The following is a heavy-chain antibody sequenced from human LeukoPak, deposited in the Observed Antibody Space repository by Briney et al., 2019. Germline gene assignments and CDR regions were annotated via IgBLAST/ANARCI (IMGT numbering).Heavy chain of an antibody. Sequence: SETLSLTCAVYGGSFSGYYWSWIRQPPGKGLEWIGEINHSGSTNYNPSLKSRVTISVDTSKNQFSLKPSSVTAADTAVYYCARELGYCSSTSCYNWFDHWGQGTLVTVSS. V-gene: IGHV4-34*01. CDR1: GGSFSGYY. D-gene: IGHD2-2*01. CDR3: ARELGYCSSTSCYNWFDH. CDR2: INHSGST. J-gene: IGHJ5*02.